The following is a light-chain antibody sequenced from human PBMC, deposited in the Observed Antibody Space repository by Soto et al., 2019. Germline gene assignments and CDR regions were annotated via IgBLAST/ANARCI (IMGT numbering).Light chain of an antibody. CDR1: SGHSSYA. V-gene: IGLV4-69*01. J-gene: IGLJ2*01. Sequence: QPVLTQSPSASASLGASVKLTCTLSSGHSSYAIAWHQQQPEKGPRYLMRLNSDGSHSKGDGIPDRFSGSSSGAERYLTISSLQSEDEADYDCQPWGSGIHVVFGGGTKLT. CDR2: LNSDGSH. CDR3: QPWGSGIHVV.